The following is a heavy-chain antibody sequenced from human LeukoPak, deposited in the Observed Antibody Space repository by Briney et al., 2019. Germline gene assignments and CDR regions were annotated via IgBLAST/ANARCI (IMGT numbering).Heavy chain of an antibody. V-gene: IGHV4-61*02. CDR2: IYTSGST. CDR3: ARGRVGGELDY. D-gene: IGHD3-16*01. CDR1: GGSISSGSYY. J-gene: IGHJ4*02. Sequence: SETLSLTCTVSGGSISSGSYYWSWIRQPAGKGLEWIGRIYTSGSTNYNPSLKSRVTISVDTSKNQFSLKLSSVTAADTAVYYCARGRVGGELDYWGQGTLVTVSS.